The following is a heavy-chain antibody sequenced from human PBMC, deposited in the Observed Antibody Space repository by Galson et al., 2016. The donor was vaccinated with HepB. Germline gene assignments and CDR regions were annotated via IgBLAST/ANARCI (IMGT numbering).Heavy chain of an antibody. Sequence: TLSLTCSVSGDSINSDAYYWSWIRQRPGKGLEWIGYIHYSGSTYYTPSLESRVSISVDTSKNQFTLNLNSVTAADTAVYYCARGGERGFDPWGQGTPVTVSS. CDR1: GDSINSDAYY. CDR3: ARGGERGFDP. J-gene: IGHJ5*02. D-gene: IGHD1-26*01. CDR2: IHYSGST. V-gene: IGHV4-31*03.